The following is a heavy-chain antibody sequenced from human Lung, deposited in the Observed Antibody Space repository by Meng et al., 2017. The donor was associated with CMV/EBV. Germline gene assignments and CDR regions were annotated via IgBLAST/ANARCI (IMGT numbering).Heavy chain of an antibody. CDR3: ARSLEWSRLTIDF. J-gene: IGHJ4*01. CDR1: GFTFDDYA. V-gene: IGHV3-9*01. Sequence: LICADSGFTFDDYAMHWARQVSGKGLEGVSGISWNSCTIDYADSVKGRFIISRDNAKNFLYLQMNSLGAEDTALYDSARSLEWSRLTIDFSGHGTPVTVSS. D-gene: IGHD3-3*01. CDR2: ISWNSCTI.